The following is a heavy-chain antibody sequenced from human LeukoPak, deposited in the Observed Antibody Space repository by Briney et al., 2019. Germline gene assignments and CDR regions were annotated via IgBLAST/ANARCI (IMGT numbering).Heavy chain of an antibody. D-gene: IGHD5-12*01. CDR2: IYTSGST. CDR1: GGSISSYY. CDR3: ARRGATTLFDY. Sequence: PSETLSLTCTVSGGSISSYYWSWIRQPPGKGLEWIGYIYTSGSTNYNPSLKSRVTISVDTSKNQFSLKLSSVTAADTAVYYCARRGATTLFDYWGQGTLVTVSS. V-gene: IGHV4-4*09. J-gene: IGHJ4*02.